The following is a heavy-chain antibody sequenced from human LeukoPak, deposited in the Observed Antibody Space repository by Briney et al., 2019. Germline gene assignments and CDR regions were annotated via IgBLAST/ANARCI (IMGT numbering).Heavy chain of an antibody. CDR1: GGSISSYY. J-gene: IGHJ6*04. V-gene: IGHV4-59*01. Sequence: SETLSLTCTVSGGSISSYYWSWIRRPPGKGLEWIGYIYYSGSTNYNPSLKSRVTISVDTSKNQFSLKLSSVTAADTAVYYCARGVTAGVDVWGKGTTVTVSS. CDR3: ARGVTAGVDV. CDR2: IYYSGST. D-gene: IGHD2-2*01.